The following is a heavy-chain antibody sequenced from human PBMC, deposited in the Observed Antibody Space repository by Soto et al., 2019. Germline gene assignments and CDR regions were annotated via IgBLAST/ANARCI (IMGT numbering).Heavy chain of an antibody. CDR1: GSTFSSYD. CDR2: ISPDGGNE. CDR3: ARGPRHGAFDI. J-gene: IGHJ3*02. V-gene: IGHV3-30-3*01. Sequence: QVQLVESGGAVSQPGRSLRLSCAASGSTFSSYDIHWVRQAPAKGPEWGANISPDGGNEYWADSAKGRFTISRENGKEKGEPQMYRLGTEGPAVFLCARGPRHGAFDIWGQGTMVTVSS.